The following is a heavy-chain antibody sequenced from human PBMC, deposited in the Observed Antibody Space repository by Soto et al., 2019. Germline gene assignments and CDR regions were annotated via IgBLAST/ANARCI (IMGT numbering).Heavy chain of an antibody. J-gene: IGHJ6*02. CDR1: GFTFSNAW. D-gene: IGHD2-15*01. CDR2: IKSKTDGGTT. CDR3: PTRAVVRFSYYYGGMDV. Sequence: EVQLVESGGGLVKPGGSLRLSCAASGFTFSNAWMNWVRQAPGKGLEWVGRIKSKTDGGTTDYAAPVKGRFTISRDDSKNKLYLQMNSLKTEDTVVYYCPTRAVVRFSYYYGGMDVWGQGTTVTVSS. V-gene: IGHV3-15*07.